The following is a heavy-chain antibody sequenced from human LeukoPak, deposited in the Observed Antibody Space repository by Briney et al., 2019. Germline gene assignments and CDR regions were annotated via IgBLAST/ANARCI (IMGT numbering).Heavy chain of an antibody. CDR2: ISGSGSGT. CDR3: AKGGIAAAGTSFYFDY. Sequence: GGSLRLSCAASGFTFSSYAMSWVRQAPGKGLEWVSGISGSGSGTYYPDSVKGRFTISRDNSKSTLYLQMNSLRAEDTAVYYCAKGGIAAAGTSFYFDYWGQGTLVTVSS. J-gene: IGHJ4*02. CDR1: GFTFSSYA. D-gene: IGHD6-13*01. V-gene: IGHV3-23*01.